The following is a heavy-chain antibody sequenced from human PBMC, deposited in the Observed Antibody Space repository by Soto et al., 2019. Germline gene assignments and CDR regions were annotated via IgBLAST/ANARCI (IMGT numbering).Heavy chain of an antibody. J-gene: IGHJ6*02. D-gene: IGHD3-3*01. CDR2: ISAYNGNT. CDR1: GYTFTSYG. V-gene: IGHV1-18*04. CDR3: ARGWSGYFYYYGMDV. Sequence: GASVKVSCKASGYTFTSYGISCVRQAPGQGLEWMGWISAYNGNTNYAQKLQGRVTMTTDTSTSTAYMELRSLRSDDTAVYYCARGWSGYFYYYGMDVWGQGTTVTVS.